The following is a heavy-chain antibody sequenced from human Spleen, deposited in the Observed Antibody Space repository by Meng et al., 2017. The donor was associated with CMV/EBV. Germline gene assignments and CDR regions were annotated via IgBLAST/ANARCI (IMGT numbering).Heavy chain of an antibody. Sequence: GESLKISCAASGFTFSSYWMSWVRQAPGKGLEWVANIKQDGSEKYYVDSVKGRFTISRDNAKNSLYLQMNSLRAEDTAVYYCARDSKKPYYYYGMDVWGQGTTVTVSS. CDR3: ARDSKKPYYYYGMDV. V-gene: IGHV3-7*01. D-gene: IGHD1-14*01. CDR2: IKQDGSEK. J-gene: IGHJ6*02. CDR1: GFTFSSYW.